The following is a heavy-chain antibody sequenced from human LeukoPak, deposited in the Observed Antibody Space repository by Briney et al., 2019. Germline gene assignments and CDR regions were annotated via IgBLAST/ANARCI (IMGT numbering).Heavy chain of an antibody. V-gene: IGHV4-34*01. Sequence: NSSETLSLTCAVYGGSFSGYYWSWIRQSPGKGLEWIGEVNHNGSNYNPSLKSRVTISVDTSKNQFSLKLSSVTAADTAVYYCGRSEDAFDIWGQGTMVTVSS. CDR3: GRSEDAFDI. CDR2: VNHNGS. J-gene: IGHJ3*02. CDR1: GGSFSGYY.